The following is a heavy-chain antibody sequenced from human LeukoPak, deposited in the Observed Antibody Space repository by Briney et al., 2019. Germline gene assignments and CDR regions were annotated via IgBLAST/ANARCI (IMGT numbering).Heavy chain of an antibody. J-gene: IGHJ5*02. V-gene: IGHV4-4*07. CDR1: GGSISSYY. CDR2: IYTSGST. D-gene: IGHD3-10*01. Sequence: SETLSLTCTVSGGSISSYYWSWIRQPAGKGLEWIGRIYTSGSTNYNPSLKSRVTMSVDTSKNQFSLKLSSVTAADTAVYYCAREVDGSAISYNWFDPWGQGTLVTVSS. CDR3: AREVDGSAISYNWFDP.